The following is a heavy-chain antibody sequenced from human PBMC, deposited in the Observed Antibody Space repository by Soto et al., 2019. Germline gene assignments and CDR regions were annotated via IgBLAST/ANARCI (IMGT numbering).Heavy chain of an antibody. D-gene: IGHD3-10*01. CDR2: ISNSGGQ. Sequence: EVQLLESGGGLVQPGGSLRLSCAASGFTFSSYSITWVRQAPGKGLEWVSGISNSGGQYYEDSVKCRFTISRDNSKNTLYLQMNSLRAEDTAMYYCAKKIFGSKNKFDDWGQGTPVTVSS. CDR1: GFTFSSYS. CDR3: AKKIFGSKNKFDD. J-gene: IGHJ4*02. V-gene: IGHV3-23*01.